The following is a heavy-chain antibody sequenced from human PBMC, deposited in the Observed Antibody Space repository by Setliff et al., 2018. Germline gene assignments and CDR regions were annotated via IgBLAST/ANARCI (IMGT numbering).Heavy chain of an antibody. CDR3: VKDVVGYSSTWPKRDYFDY. J-gene: IGHJ4*02. CDR1: GFTFNTYA. Sequence: GGSLRLSCAASGFTFNTYAMSWVRQPPGKGLEWVSSISDTALGIYYADSVRGRFTISRDNAKKTLYLQMNSLRAEDTAVYYCVKDVVGYSSTWPKRDYFDYWGQGTLVTVSS. D-gene: IGHD6-13*01. CDR2: ISDTALGI. V-gene: IGHV3-23*01.